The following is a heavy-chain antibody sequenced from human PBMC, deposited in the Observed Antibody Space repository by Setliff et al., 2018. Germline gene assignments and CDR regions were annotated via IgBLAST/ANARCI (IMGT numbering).Heavy chain of an antibody. CDR3: ARARRHTFCSSTSCFDGFDI. J-gene: IGHJ3*02. CDR1: GGFSTHA. V-gene: IGHV1-69*05. CDR2: IIPILGTT. D-gene: IGHD2-2*01. Sequence: EASVKVSCKASGGFSTHAISWVRQVPGQGLEWMGGIIPILGTTDYAQKLQGRVTITTDESTSTAYMELSSQRSEDTAIYYCARARRHTFCSSTSCFDGFDIWGQGTLVTVSS.